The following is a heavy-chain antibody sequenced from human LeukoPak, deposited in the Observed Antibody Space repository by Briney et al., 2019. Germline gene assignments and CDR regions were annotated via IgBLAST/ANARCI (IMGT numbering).Heavy chain of an antibody. CDR2: IYPHDSDT. J-gene: IGHJ6*02. CDR3: ARQNQNYYDSGGYLGPFYYGMDV. V-gene: IGHV5-51*01. CDR1: GYSFSSYW. Sequence: KGGESLKISCKGFGYSFSSYWIGWVRQMPGKGLEWMGIIYPHDSDTRYSPSFQGQVTISVDKSISTAYLQWSSLKASDTAMYYCARQNQNYYDSGGYLGPFYYGMDVWGQGTAVTVSS. D-gene: IGHD3-22*01.